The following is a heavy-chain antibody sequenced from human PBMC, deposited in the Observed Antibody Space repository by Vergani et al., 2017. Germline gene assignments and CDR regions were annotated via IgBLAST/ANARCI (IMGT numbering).Heavy chain of an antibody. CDR2: IDHTGRP. CDR3: ARNPREYVSVTVASWYFDL. CDR1: GGSFTSYH. J-gene: IGHJ2*01. V-gene: IGHV4-34*01. D-gene: IGHD3-16*01. Sequence: QVQLQQWGGGLLKPSETLSLTCVVNGGSFTSYHWTWIRQSPGEGLEWVGDIDHTGRPAYNPTLKSRLTMSVDKSRNQFSLTLNSLTSTDPAVYYCARNPREYVSVTVASWYFDLWGRGTLVTVSS.